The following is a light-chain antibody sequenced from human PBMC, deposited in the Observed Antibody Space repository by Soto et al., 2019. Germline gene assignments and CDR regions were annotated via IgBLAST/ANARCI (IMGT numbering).Light chain of an antibody. CDR1: QDVSTN. Sequence: ETVMTQSPDTLSVSPGESATLSCRASQDVSTNLAWFQQKTGQTPRLVLYGASKRATGIPARFSGSGSGRHFSLTIISLQSEDFGVYYCQHYNNWPPYSFGQGTKVEIK. V-gene: IGKV3-15*01. CDR3: QHYNNWPPYS. J-gene: IGKJ2*03. CDR2: GAS.